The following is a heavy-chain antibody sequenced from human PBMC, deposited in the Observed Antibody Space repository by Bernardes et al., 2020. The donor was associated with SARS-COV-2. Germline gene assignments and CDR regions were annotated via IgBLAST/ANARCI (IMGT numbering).Heavy chain of an antibody. CDR3: ARDIEIAADILIGRRMDV. D-gene: IGHD6-25*01. CDR2: ISRSSSRI. J-gene: IGHJ6*04. CDR1: GFIFSGYS. Sequence: GGSLRLSCAASGFIFSGYSMSWVRQAPGKGLEWVSSISRSSSRIYYTDSVKGRFTTSRDNAENSVHLQMNSLRAEDKAVYFCARDIEIAADILIGRRMDVLDEGTTVTVSS. V-gene: IGHV3-21*01.